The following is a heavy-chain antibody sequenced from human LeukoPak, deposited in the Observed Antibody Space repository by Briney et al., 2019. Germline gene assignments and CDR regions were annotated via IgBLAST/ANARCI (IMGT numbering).Heavy chain of an antibody. D-gene: IGHD3-9*01. CDR3: ARVPYYDILTGYAYYYYGMDV. CDR2: INHSGST. CDR1: GGSFSGYY. Sequence: PSETLSLTCAVYGGSFSGYYWSWIRQPPGKGLEWIGEINHSGSTNYNPSLKSRVTISVDTSKNQFSLKLSSVTAADTAVYYCARVPYYDILTGYAYYYYGMDVWGQGTTVTVSS. J-gene: IGHJ6*02. V-gene: IGHV4-34*01.